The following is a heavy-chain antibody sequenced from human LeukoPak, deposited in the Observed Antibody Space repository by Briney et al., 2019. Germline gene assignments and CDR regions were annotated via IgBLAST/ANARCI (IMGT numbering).Heavy chain of an antibody. Sequence: GGSLRLSCTAPGFSFSDYIMHWVRQAPGKALEYISAISNNGADIYYAKSVKGRFSISRDNSKNTLYLEIESLRSEDMAVYYCMRATYDNQPFDFWGQGTLVTVSS. CDR1: GFSFSDYI. V-gene: IGHV3-64*01. D-gene: IGHD3-22*01. CDR3: MRATYDNQPFDF. CDR2: ISNNGADI. J-gene: IGHJ4*02.